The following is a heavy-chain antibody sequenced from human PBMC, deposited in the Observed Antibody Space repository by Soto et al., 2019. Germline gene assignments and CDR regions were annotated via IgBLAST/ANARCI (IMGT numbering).Heavy chain of an antibody. Sequence: PGGSLRLSCAASGFTFSSYAVSWVRQAPGKGLEWVSTISGSGDSTYYADSVKGRFTISRDNSKNTLFLQMNSLRAGDTDLYYCAKFREYYQGSGSRTYYFYGMDVQGPGTTVTLS. CDR1: GFTFSSYA. D-gene: IGHD3-10*01. CDR3: AKFREYYQGSGSRTYYFYGMDV. J-gene: IGHJ6*02. CDR2: ISGSGDST. V-gene: IGHV3-23*01.